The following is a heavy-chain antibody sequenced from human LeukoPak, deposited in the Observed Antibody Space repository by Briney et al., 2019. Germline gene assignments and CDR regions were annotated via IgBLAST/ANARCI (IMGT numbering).Heavy chain of an antibody. CDR3: ATQPGYSGYDPVGVSSMWFYY. CDR1: GYTLTELS. D-gene: IGHD5-12*01. V-gene: IGHV1-24*01. J-gene: IGHJ4*02. CDR2: FYPVDGET. Sequence: ASVKVSCQVSGYTLTELSMHWVRQARGKGVEWMGGFYPVDGETIYAQKSQGTVTMTEDTSTDTVYMELSSLRSEDTAVYYCATQPGYSGYDPVGVSSMWFYYWGQGTLVTVSS.